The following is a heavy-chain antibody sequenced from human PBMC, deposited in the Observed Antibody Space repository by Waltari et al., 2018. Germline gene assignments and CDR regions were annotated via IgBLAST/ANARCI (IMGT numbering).Heavy chain of an antibody. CDR1: GGSISSYY. CDR2: IYHSGST. Sequence: QVQLQESGPGLVKPSETLSLTCTVSGGSISSYYWSWIRQPPGKGLEWIGYIYHSGSTNYNPPLKSRVTISVDTSKNQFSLKLSSVTAVDTAVYYCARFHTRIAVDYFDYWGQGTLVTVSS. V-gene: IGHV4-59*01. D-gene: IGHD6-19*01. CDR3: ARFHTRIAVDYFDY. J-gene: IGHJ4*02.